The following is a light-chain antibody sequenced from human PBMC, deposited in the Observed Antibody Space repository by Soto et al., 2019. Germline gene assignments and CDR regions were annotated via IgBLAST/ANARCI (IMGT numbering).Light chain of an antibody. V-gene: IGKV3-15*01. CDR3: QQYNDWPPVYT. J-gene: IGKJ2*01. CDR2: RAS. CDR1: QSVTTN. Sequence: EIVMTQSPATLSVSVGERVTLSCRASQSVTTNLAWYQQKRGQAPRLLISRASTRAAGVPARFSGSGSGTEFTLTISSLQSEDFAVYYCQQYNDWPPVYTFGQGTKVEI.